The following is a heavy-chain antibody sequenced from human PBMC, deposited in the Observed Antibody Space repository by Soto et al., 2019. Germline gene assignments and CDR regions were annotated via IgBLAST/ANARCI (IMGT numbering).Heavy chain of an antibody. CDR1: GYTFAMYY. D-gene: IGHD3-22*01. Sequence: QVQLVQSGAEVKKPGASVKISCKASGYTFAMYYMHWVRQAPGQGLEWMGLINPSGGRTSYAQKFQGRVTMTTDTSTRTVYMEVTSLRSEDTAVYYCAREPEMGYYDRIGDPLDYWGQGTLVTVSS. V-gene: IGHV1-46*01. CDR2: INPSGGRT. CDR3: AREPEMGYYDRIGDPLDY. J-gene: IGHJ4*02.